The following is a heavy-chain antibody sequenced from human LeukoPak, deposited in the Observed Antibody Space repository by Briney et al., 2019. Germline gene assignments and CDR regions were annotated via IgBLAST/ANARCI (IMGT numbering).Heavy chain of an antibody. CDR1: GFTFSSYS. CDR3: ARPLDSNGYYYGVFDY. J-gene: IGHJ4*02. V-gene: IGHV3-21*01. Sequence: GGSLRLSCAASGFTFSSYSMNWVRQAPGKGLEWVSSISSSSSYIYYADSVKGRFTISRDNAKNSLYLQMNSLRAEDTAVYYCARPLDSNGYYYGVFDYWGQGTLVTVCS. CDR2: ISSSSSYI. D-gene: IGHD3-22*01.